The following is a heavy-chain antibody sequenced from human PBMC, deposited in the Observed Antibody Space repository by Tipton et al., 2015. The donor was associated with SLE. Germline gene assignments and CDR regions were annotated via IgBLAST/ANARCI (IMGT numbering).Heavy chain of an antibody. D-gene: IGHD1-26*01. V-gene: IGHV3-23*03. CDR1: GFTFSSYA. CDR3: AKRSGTLAVDV. J-gene: IGHJ6*04. CDR2: IYSGGSST. Sequence: SLRLSCAASGFTFSSYAMSWVRQAPGKGLEWVSVIYSGGSSTYYADSVKGRFTISRDNSKNTLYLQMNSLRAEDTAVYYCAKRSGTLAVDVWGKVTTVTVSS.